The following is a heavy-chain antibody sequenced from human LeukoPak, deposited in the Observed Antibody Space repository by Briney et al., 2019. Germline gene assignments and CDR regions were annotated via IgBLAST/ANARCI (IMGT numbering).Heavy chain of an antibody. V-gene: IGHV3-30*04. D-gene: IGHD4-17*01. Sequence: GGSLRLSCAASGFTFSTYSLHWVRQAPGKGLEWVAVISSGGSDIYYADSVKGRFTISRDNAKNSLYLQMNSLRAEDTAVYYCARDGSAVTTWSRTLYFDYWGQGTLVTVSS. J-gene: IGHJ4*02. CDR2: ISSGGSDI. CDR3: ARDGSAVTTWSRTLYFDY. CDR1: GFTFSTYS.